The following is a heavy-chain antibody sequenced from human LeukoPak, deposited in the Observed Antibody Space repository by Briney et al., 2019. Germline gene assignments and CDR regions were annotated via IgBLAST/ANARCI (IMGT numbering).Heavy chain of an antibody. CDR1: GFTFSNYW. CDR2: INSDGSSR. V-gene: IGHV3-74*01. Sequence: GGSLRLSCAASGFTFSNYWMHWVRQAPGKGLVWVSRINSDGSSRNYADSVKGRFTISRDTAKNTLYLQMNSLRAEDTAVYYCASASSHRIAAGGDYWGQGTLVTVSS. CDR3: ASASSHRIAAGGDY. D-gene: IGHD6-13*01. J-gene: IGHJ4*02.